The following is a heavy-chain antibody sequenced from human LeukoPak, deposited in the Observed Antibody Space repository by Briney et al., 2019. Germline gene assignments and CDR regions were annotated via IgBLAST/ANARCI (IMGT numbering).Heavy chain of an antibody. CDR2: IYSGGTT. V-gene: IGHV3-53*01. CDR1: GFTVSSHY. Sequence: GGSLRLSCAASGFTVSSHYMSWVRQAPGKGLEWVSVIYSGGTTYYADSVKGRFTISRDNAKNFLYLQMNSLRAEDTAVYYCARTYYDILTGYNPYFDYWGQGVLVTVSS. D-gene: IGHD3-9*01. J-gene: IGHJ4*02. CDR3: ARTYYDILTGYNPYFDY.